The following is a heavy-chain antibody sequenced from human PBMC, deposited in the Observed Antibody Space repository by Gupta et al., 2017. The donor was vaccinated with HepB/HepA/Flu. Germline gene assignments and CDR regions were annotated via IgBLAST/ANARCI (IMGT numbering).Heavy chain of an antibody. J-gene: IGHJ4*02. V-gene: IGHV5-51*01. CDR3: GRHGGGQDYSGSYPDLLYIDY. CDR2: IYPDDSDT. Sequence: EVQLVQSGAEVKKPGESLKISCKSSGYSFTSYWNGWVRQMPGKGLEWMGIIYPDDSDTRYSPSFQGQVTISADKSISTAYLQWSSLKASDTAMYYCGRHGGGQDYSGSYPDLLYIDYWGQGTPVTVSS. D-gene: IGHD1-26*01. CDR1: GYSFTSYW.